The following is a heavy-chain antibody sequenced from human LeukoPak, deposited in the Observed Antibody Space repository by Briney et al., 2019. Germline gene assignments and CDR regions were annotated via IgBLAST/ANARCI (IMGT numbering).Heavy chain of an antibody. CDR2: IYYSGST. V-gene: IGHV4-39*01. J-gene: IGHJ5*02. D-gene: IGHD6-13*01. Sequence: SETLSLTCTVSGGSISSSSYYWGWIRQPPGKVLEWIGSIYYSGSTYYNPSLKSRVTRSVDTPKNQFSLKLSSVTAADTAVYYCARLDAAADAENWSDPWGQGTMVTVSS. CDR3: ARLDAAADAENWSDP. CDR1: GGSISSSSYY.